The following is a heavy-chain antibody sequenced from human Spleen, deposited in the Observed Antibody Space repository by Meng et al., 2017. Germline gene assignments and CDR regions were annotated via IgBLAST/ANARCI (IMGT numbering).Heavy chain of an antibody. V-gene: IGHV1-2*06. D-gene: IGHD3-22*01. CDR2: INPNSGGT. CDR1: GYTFTGYY. Sequence: QGQVLQSGAEVKKPGASVKVSYKASGYTFTGYYIHWVRQAPGQGLEWMGRINPNSGGTSYAQKFQGRVTMTRDTSINTAYMELSRLRSDDTAVYYCARGYYFDRSGYYNYFDYWGQGTLVTVSS. CDR3: ARGYYFDRSGYYNYFDY. J-gene: IGHJ4*02.